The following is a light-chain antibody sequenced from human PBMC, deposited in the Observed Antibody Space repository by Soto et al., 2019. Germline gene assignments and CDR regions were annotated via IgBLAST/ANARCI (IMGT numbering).Light chain of an antibody. Sequence: EVVMTQSPATLSVSPGERATLSCRASQSVSSNLGWYQQKPGQAPRLLIYGASTRATGIPARFSGSGSGTEFTLTITSLRSEDFAVYYCQQYNNWPRTFGQGTKVEIK. CDR2: GAS. CDR1: QSVSSN. J-gene: IGKJ1*01. V-gene: IGKV3-15*01. CDR3: QQYNNWPRT.